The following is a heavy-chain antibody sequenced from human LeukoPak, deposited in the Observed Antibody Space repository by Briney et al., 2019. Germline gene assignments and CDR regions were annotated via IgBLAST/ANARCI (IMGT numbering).Heavy chain of an antibody. J-gene: IGHJ5*02. CDR3: ARARYCSSTSCLNWFDP. CDR2: TIPIFGTA. V-gene: IGHV1-69*01. Sequence: SVKVSCKASGVTFSSYAISWVRQAPGQGLEWMGGTIPIFGTANYAQKFQGRVTITADESTSTAYMELSRLRSDDTAVYYCARARYCSSTSCLNWFDPWGQGTLVTVSS. CDR1: GVTFSSYA. D-gene: IGHD2-2*01.